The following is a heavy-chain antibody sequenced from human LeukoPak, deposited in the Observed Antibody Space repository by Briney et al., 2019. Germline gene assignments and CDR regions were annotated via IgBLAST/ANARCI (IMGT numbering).Heavy chain of an antibody. Sequence: PGGSLRLSCAASGFTFSSYAMSWVRQAPGKGLEWVSAISSSGGSTYYADSVKGRFTISRDNYKNTLYLQMNSLRAEDTAVYYCARDKGVITYWGQGTLVTVSS. CDR3: ARDKGVITY. CDR1: GFTFSSYA. V-gene: IGHV3-23*01. D-gene: IGHD3-22*01. J-gene: IGHJ4*02. CDR2: ISSSGGST.